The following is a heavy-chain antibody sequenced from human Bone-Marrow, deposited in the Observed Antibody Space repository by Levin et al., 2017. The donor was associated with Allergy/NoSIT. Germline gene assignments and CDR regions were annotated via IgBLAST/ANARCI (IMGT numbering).Heavy chain of an antibody. J-gene: IGHJ4*02. CDR2: IYYDGSHA. CDR3: VRNEGAAAGTTWGYFDY. Sequence: PGGSLRLSCAVSDFAFSSYGMHWVRQAPGKGLEWVAFIYYDGSHAFYSDSVKGRFTISRDNVKNTLYLQMNSLRVDDTSIYYCVRNEGAAAGTTWGYFDYWGQGTLVSVSS. CDR1: DFAFSSYG. V-gene: IGHV3-33*01. D-gene: IGHD6-13*01.